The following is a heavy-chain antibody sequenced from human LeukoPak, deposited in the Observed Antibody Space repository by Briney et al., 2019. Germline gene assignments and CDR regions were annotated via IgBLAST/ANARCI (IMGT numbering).Heavy chain of an antibody. D-gene: IGHD3-3*01. CDR1: GGTFSSYA. J-gene: IGHJ5*02. CDR2: IIPIFGTA. Sequence: ASVKVSCKASGGTFSSYAISWVRQAPGQGLEWMGGIIPIFGTANYAQKFQGRVTVTADESTSTAYMELSSLRSEDTAVYYCARDLDTIFGVAFDPWGQGTLVTVSS. CDR3: ARDLDTIFGVAFDP. V-gene: IGHV1-69*13.